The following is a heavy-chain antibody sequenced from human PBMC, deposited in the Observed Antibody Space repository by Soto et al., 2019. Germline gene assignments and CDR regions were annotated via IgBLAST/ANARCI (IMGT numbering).Heavy chain of an antibody. Sequence: PSETLSLTCTVSGGSISSSSYYWGWIRQPPGKGLEWIGSIFYSGSTYYNPSLKSRVTISVDTSKNQFFLKLNSVTAADTAVYYCARVLQYCSGNSCYFDIWGQATMVTVS. CDR2: IFYSGST. CDR3: ARVLQYCSGNSCYFDI. CDR1: GGSISSSSYY. J-gene: IGHJ3*02. D-gene: IGHD2-2*01. V-gene: IGHV4-39*07.